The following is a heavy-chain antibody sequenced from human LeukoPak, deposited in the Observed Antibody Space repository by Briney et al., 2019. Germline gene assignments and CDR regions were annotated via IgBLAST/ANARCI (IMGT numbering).Heavy chain of an antibody. J-gene: IGHJ4*02. CDR3: NLFLDRVIDY. CDR1: GGSFSGYY. Sequence: PSETLSLTCAVYGGSFSGYYWSWIRQPPGKGLEWIGEINHSGSTNYNPSLKSRVTISVDTSKNQFSLKLSSVTAADTAVYYCNLFLDRVIDYWGQGTLVTVSS. V-gene: IGHV4-34*01. D-gene: IGHD2/OR15-2a*01. CDR2: INHSGST.